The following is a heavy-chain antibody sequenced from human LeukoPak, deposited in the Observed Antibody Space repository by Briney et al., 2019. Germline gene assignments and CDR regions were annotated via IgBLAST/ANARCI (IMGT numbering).Heavy chain of an antibody. D-gene: IGHD5-12*01. CDR2: IYYSGST. J-gene: IGHJ6*02. Sequence: SETLSLTCTVSGGSISTNYWSWIRQPPGKGLEWIGYIYYSGSTNYNPSLKSRVTISVDTSKNQFSLKLSSVTAADTAVYYCARDRRLRHYYYYGMDVWGQGTTVTVSS. V-gene: IGHV4-59*01. CDR3: ARDRRLRHYYYYGMDV. CDR1: GGSISTNY.